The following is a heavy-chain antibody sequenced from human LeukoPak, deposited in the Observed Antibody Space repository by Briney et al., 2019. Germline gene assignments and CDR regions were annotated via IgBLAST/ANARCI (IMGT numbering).Heavy chain of an antibody. CDR3: AKDWQRYSSGWYYYYFDY. V-gene: IGHV3-9*01. Sequence: QPGRSLRLSCAASGFTFDDYAMHWVRQAPGKGLEWVSGISWNSGSIGYADSVKGRFTISRDNAKNFLYLQMNSLRAEDTALYYCAKDWQRYSSGWYYYYFDYWGQGTLVTVSS. D-gene: IGHD6-19*01. CDR2: ISWNSGSI. J-gene: IGHJ4*02. CDR1: GFTFDDYA.